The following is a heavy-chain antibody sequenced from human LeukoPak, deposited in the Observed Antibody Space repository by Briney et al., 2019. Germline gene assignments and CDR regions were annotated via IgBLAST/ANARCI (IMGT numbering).Heavy chain of an antibody. V-gene: IGHV4-34*01. Sequence: PSETLSLTCAVYGGSFSGYYWSWIRQPPGKGLEWIGEINHSGSTNYNPSLKSRVTISVDTSKNQFSLKLSSVTAADTAVYYCASSPGYSSGYGLVRAIDYWGQGTLVTVSS. J-gene: IGHJ4*02. CDR2: INHSGST. CDR3: ASSPGYSSGYGLVRAIDY. D-gene: IGHD6-19*01. CDR1: GGSFSGYY.